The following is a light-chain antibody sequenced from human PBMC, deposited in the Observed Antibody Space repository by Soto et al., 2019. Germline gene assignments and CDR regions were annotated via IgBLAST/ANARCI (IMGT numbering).Light chain of an antibody. Sequence: DIPMTQSPSTLSASVGDRVTITCRASQSISSWLAWYQQKPGKAPKVLIYKASSLARGVPARFSGSGSGTEFTLTISSLQPDDSATYYCQHYNSYPLTFGGGTKVEI. V-gene: IGKV1-5*03. J-gene: IGKJ4*01. CDR2: KAS. CDR3: QHYNSYPLT. CDR1: QSISSW.